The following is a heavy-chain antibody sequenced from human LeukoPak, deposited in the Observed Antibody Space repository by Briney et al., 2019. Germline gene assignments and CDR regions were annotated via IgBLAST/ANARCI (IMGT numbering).Heavy chain of an antibody. V-gene: IGHV1-69*04. CDR2: IIPILGIA. Sequence: ASVKVSCKASGGTFSSYAISWVRQAPGQGLEWMGRIIPILGIANYAQKFQGRVTITADKSTSTAYMELSSLRSEDTAVYYCARVDTAMVIDYCGQGTLVTVSS. J-gene: IGHJ4*02. CDR3: ARVDTAMVIDY. CDR1: GGTFSSYA. D-gene: IGHD5-18*01.